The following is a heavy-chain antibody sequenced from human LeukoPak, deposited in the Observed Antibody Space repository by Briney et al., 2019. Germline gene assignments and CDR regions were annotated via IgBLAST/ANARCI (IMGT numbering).Heavy chain of an antibody. CDR2: FDPGDGET. D-gene: IGHD1-1*01. V-gene: IGHV1-24*01. CDR1: GYTLSDLS. CDR3: AAGGVHDLFDY. Sequence: EASVKVSCKVSGYTLSDLSMHWVRQAPGKGLEWMGGFDPGDGETIYTQKFQGRVTMTEDTSTDTAYMELSSLRSEDTAVYYCAAGGVHDLFDYWGQGTLVTVSS. J-gene: IGHJ4*02.